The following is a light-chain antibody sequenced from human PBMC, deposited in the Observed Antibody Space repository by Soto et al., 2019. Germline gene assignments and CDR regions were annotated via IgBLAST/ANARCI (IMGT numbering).Light chain of an antibody. V-gene: IGKV1-5*03. CDR1: QTISSW. CDR2: KAS. Sequence: DIQMTQSPSTLSGSVGARVTITCRASQTISSWLAWYQQKPGKAPKLLIYKASTLKSGVPSRFSGSGYGTEGTITISSLQPDDGETYDGQHYNRYSEAFGQGTKVDI. J-gene: IGKJ1*01. CDR3: QHYNRYSEA.